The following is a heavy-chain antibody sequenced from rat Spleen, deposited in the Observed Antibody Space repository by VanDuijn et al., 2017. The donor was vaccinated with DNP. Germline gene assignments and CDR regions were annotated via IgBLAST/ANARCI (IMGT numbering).Heavy chain of an antibody. J-gene: IGHJ2*01. CDR1: GFTFSTYW. CDR2: INTDGGNT. Sequence: EVQLVETGGGLVQPGRSLKLSCVASGFTFSTYWMFWVRQAPGKGLEWVASINTDGGNTYYPDSVKGRFTISRDTAENTVHLQMNSLRSEDSATYYCASWAPIAPISAANYWGQGVMVTVSS. CDR3: ASWAPIAPISAANY. V-gene: IGHV5-58*01. D-gene: IGHD1-2*01.